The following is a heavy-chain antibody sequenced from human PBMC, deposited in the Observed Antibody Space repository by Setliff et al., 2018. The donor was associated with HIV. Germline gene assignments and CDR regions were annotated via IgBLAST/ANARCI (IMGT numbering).Heavy chain of an antibody. CDR3: ARVRYCSGGSCYGGEYWFDP. Sequence: GASVKVSCKASGGTFSSSAISWVRQAPGQGLEWMGVIHPSGGSTSYAQSFQDRVTMTRDTSTSTVYMELSSLRSEDTAVYYCARVRYCSGGSCYGGEYWFDPWGQGTLVTVSS. CDR2: IHPSGGST. D-gene: IGHD2-15*01. V-gene: IGHV1-46*01. CDR1: GGTFSSSA. J-gene: IGHJ5*02.